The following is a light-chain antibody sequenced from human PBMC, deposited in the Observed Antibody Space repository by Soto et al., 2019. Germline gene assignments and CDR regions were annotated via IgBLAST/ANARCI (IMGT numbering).Light chain of an antibody. V-gene: IGLV2-14*03. CDR1: ASDVGAFNY. J-gene: IGLJ1*01. CDR2: DVS. CDR3: SSYTAYTTYV. Sequence: QSALTQPASVSGAPGQSITISCTGAASDVGAFNYVSWYQQFAGKAPKLIIYDVSSRRSGISNRFSGSKSDNTASLTISGLQAEDEADYFCSSYTAYTTYVFGTGTKVTVL.